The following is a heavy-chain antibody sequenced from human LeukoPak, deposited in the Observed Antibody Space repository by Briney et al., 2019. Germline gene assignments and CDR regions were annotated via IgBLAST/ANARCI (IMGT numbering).Heavy chain of an antibody. CDR2: IYYSGST. V-gene: IGHV4-59*08. J-gene: IGHJ4*02. D-gene: IGHD6-19*01. CDR1: GGSISSYY. CDR3: ARSPNSGAVLNFDY. Sequence: SETLSLTCTVSGGSISSYYWSWIRQPPGKGLEWIGYIYYSGSTNYNPSLKSRVTISVDTSKNQFSPKLSSVTAADTAVYYCARSPNSGAVLNFDYWGQGTLVTVSS.